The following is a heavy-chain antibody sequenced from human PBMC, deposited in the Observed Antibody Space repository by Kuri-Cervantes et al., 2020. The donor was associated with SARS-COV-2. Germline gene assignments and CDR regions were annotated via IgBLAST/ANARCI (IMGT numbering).Heavy chain of an antibody. CDR2: ISYGGTNK. J-gene: IGHJ4*02. Sequence: GGSLRLSCAASGFTFSNAWMSWVRQAPGKGLEWVAVISYGGTNKDYADSVKGRFTISRDNSDNTLYLQMSSLSAEDSAVYYCATALLSYYFDYWGQGTRGTVSS. CDR1: GFTFSNAW. D-gene: IGHD1-26*01. CDR3: ATALLSYYFDY. V-gene: IGHV3-30-3*01.